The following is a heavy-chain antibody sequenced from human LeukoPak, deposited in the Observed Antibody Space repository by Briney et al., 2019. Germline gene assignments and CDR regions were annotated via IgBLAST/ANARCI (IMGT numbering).Heavy chain of an antibody. CDR3: ARDGSGGNSDY. J-gene: IGHJ4*02. V-gene: IGHV4-31*03. D-gene: IGHD2-15*01. CDR1: GGSISSGGYY. Sequence: SETLSLTCTVSGGSISSGGYYWSWIRQHPGKGLEWIGYIYYSGSTYYNPSLKSRVTISVDKSKNQFSLKLSSVTAADTAVYYCARDGSGGNSDYWGQGTPVTVSS. CDR2: IYYSGST.